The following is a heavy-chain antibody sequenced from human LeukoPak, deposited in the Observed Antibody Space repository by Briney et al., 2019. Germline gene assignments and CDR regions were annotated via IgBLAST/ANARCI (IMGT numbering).Heavy chain of an antibody. V-gene: IGHV3-23*01. CDR3: AKLNTAIDAFDI. D-gene: IGHD5-18*01. CDR2: ISGSGGST. Sequence: GGSLRLSCAASGFTFSSYAMSWVRQAPGKGLEWVSVISGSGGSTYYADSVKGRFTISRDNSKNTLYLQMNSLRAEDTAVYYCAKLNTAIDAFDIWGQGTMVTVSS. CDR1: GFTFSSYA. J-gene: IGHJ3*02.